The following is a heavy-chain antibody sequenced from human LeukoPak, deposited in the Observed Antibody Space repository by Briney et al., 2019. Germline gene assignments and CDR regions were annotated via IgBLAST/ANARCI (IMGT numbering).Heavy chain of an antibody. CDR1: GFTFSNAW. CDR2: IKSKTDGGTT. J-gene: IGHJ4*02. CDR3: TTEWELGVFDY. Sequence: GGSLRLSCAASGFTFSNAWMSWVRQPPGKGLEWVGRIKSKTDGGTTDYAAPVKGRFTISRDDSKNTLYLQMNSLKTEDTAVYYCTTEWELGVFDYWGQGTLVTVSS. V-gene: IGHV3-15*01. D-gene: IGHD1-26*01.